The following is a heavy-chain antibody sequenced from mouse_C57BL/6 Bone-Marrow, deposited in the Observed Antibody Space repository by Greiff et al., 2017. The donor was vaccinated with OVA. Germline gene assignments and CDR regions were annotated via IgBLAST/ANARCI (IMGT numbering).Heavy chain of an antibody. CDR3: ARGPLRGAMDY. CDR2: INPGSGGT. D-gene: IGHD1-1*01. V-gene: IGHV1-54*01. CDR1: GYAFTNYL. J-gene: IGHJ4*01. Sequence: QVQLQQSGAELVRPGTSVKVSCKASGYAFTNYLLEWVKQRPGQGLEWIGVINPGSGGTNYNEKFKGKATLTADKSSSTAYMQLSSLTSEDSAVYFCARGPLRGAMDYWGQGTSVTVSS.